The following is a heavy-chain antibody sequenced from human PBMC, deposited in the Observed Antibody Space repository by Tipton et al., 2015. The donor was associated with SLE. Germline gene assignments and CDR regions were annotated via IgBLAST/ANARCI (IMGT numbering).Heavy chain of an antibody. J-gene: IGHJ4*02. Sequence: TLSLTCTVSGGSISSGSYYWSWIRQPAGKGLEWIGYIYTSGSTNYNPSLKSRVTISVDTSKNQFSLKLSSVTAADTAVYYCARDRFDSSGYTLFDSWGQGTLVTVSS. CDR3: ARDRFDSSGYTLFDS. V-gene: IGHV4-61*09. D-gene: IGHD3-22*01. CDR1: GGSISSGSYY. CDR2: IYTSGST.